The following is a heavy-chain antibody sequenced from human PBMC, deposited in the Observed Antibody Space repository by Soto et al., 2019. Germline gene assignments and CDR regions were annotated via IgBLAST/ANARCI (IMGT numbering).Heavy chain of an antibody. J-gene: IGHJ6*03. V-gene: IGHV4-59*12. CDR1: GGCISSYY. CDR2: IYYSGSA. D-gene: IGHD3-10*01. CDR3: ARAVSVNHGEKRWVGELPVYYYYSKDV. Sequence: PSETLSLTCTVSGGCISSYYWSWIRQPPGKGLEWIGYIYYSGSANYNPSLKSRVTISVDTSKNQFSLKLSSVTAADTAVYYCARAVSVNHGEKRWVGELPVYYYYSKDVWGKGTTVTVSS.